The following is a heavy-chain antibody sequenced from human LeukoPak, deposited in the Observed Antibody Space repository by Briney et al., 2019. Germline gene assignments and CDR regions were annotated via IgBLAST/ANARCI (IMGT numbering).Heavy chain of an antibody. CDR1: GFTFSDYW. Sequence: GGSLRLSCAASGFTFSDYWMHWARQAPGKGLVWVSRIKNDGGTTNYADSVKGRFTISRDNAKNTLYLQLDSLRAEDTAIYYCARGVARGSGSTQGYWGQGTLVTVSS. D-gene: IGHD3-10*01. J-gene: IGHJ4*02. CDR2: IKNDGGTT. V-gene: IGHV3-74*01. CDR3: ARGVARGSGSTQGY.